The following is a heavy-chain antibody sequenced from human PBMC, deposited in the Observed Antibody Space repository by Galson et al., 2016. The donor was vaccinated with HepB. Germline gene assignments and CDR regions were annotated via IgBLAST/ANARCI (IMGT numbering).Heavy chain of an antibody. CDR2: IYPGDSAV. Sequence: QSGAEVKKPGESLKISCKGSGYSFTSYWIGWVRQMPGKGLEWMGIIYPGDSAVRYNPSFQGHVTLSADKSIYTAYLQWNSLKASDTAMYYCARTDFWGSRPLNFDSWGQGTQVTVSS. J-gene: IGHJ4*02. D-gene: IGHD7-27*01. V-gene: IGHV5-51*01. CDR1: GYSFTSYW. CDR3: ARTDFWGSRPLNFDS.